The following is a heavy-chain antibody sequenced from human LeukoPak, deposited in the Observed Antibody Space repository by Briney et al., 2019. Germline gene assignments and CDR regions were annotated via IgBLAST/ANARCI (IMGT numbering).Heavy chain of an antibody. J-gene: IGHJ4*02. CDR1: GGSISSSNW. CDR2: IYHSGST. Sequence: SETLSLTCAVSGGSISSSNWWSWVRQPPGKGLEWIGEIYHSGSTNYNPSLKSRVTISVDKSKNQFSLKLSSVTAADTAVYYCASSGQVGATLPFDYWGQGTLVTVSS. V-gene: IGHV4-4*02. CDR3: ASSGQVGATLPFDY. D-gene: IGHD1-26*01.